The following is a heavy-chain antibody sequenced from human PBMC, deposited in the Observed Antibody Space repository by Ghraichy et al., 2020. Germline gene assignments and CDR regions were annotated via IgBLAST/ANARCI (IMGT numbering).Heavy chain of an antibody. CDR1: GFTFSNYW. J-gene: IGHJ6*02. D-gene: IGHD3-10*01. V-gene: IGHV3-74*01. CDR3: ARPRGAGLYGLDV. Sequence: GGSLRLSCAASGFTFSNYWMHWVRQAPGKGLVWVSRINGDGTTTTYADSVKGRFTISRDNAKNTLYLQMNSLRAEDTAVYYCARPRGAGLYGLDVWGQGTTVTVSS. CDR2: INGDGTTT.